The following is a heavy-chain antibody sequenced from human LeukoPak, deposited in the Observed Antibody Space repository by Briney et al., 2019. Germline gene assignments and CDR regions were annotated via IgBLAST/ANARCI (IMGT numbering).Heavy chain of an antibody. Sequence: PSETLSLTCAVYGGSFSGYYWSWIRQPPGKGLEWIGEINHSGSTNYNPSLKSRVTISVDTSKNQFSLKLSSVTAADTAVYYCARGQGHRRGNWFDPRGQGTLVTVSS. CDR1: GGSFSGYY. J-gene: IGHJ5*02. V-gene: IGHV4-34*01. CDR3: ARGQGHRRGNWFDP. D-gene: IGHD1-14*01. CDR2: INHSGST.